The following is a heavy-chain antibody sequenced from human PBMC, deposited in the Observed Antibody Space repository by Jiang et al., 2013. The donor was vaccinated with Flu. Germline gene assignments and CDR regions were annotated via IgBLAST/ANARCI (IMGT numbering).Heavy chain of an antibody. J-gene: IGHJ6*02. CDR2: ISGSGSST. CDR3: AKHRGWTILYGMDV. D-gene: IGHD6-19*01. V-gene: IGHV3-23*04. Sequence: VQLVESGGGLVQPGGSLRLSCAASGFTFSSYAMSWVRQAPGKGLEWVSAISGSGSSTYNADSVKGRFTISRDNSKNTLYLQMNSLRAEDTAVYYCAKHRGWTILYGMDVWGQGTTVTVSS. CDR1: GFTFSSYA.